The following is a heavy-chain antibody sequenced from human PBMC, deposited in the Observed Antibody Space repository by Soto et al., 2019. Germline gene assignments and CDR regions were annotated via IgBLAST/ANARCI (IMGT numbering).Heavy chain of an antibody. Sequence: QVQLVQSGAEVKKPGSSVKVSCKASGGTFSSYAISWVRQAPGQGLEWMGGIIPIFGTVNYAQKFQDRVTITADESTSTVYMELSSLRSEDTAVYYCARGDCSGGNCYLYYYYGMDVWGQGTTVTVSS. D-gene: IGHD2-15*01. V-gene: IGHV1-69*01. J-gene: IGHJ6*02. CDR2: IIPIFGTV. CDR3: ARGDCSGGNCYLYYYYGMDV. CDR1: GGTFSSYA.